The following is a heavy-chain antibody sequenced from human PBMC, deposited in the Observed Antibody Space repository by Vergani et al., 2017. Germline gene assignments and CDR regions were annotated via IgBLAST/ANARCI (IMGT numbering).Heavy chain of an antibody. Sequence: QVQVVQSGAEVKKSGASVKVSCKTSGYTFSNYYMHWVRQAPGQGLAWMGIINPSGGHTNYAQKFQGRVTMTRDTSTNTVYMELSSLSSEDTAIFYCARADYCILTGYRYWRQGTLVTVSA. CDR2: INPSGGHT. J-gene: IGHJ4*02. V-gene: IGHV1-46*03. CDR1: GYTFSNYY. CDR3: ARADYCILTGYRY. D-gene: IGHD3-9*01.